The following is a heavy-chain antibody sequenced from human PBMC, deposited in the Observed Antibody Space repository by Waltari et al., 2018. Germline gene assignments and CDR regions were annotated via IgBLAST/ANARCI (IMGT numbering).Heavy chain of an antibody. CDR2: ISWDGGST. Sequence: EVQLVESGGVVVKPGGSLRLSCAASGFTFDDYAMHWVRQAPGKGLEWVSLISWDGGSTYYADSVKGRFTISRDNSKNSLYLQMNSLRAEDTALYYCASHCSSTSCYLDYWGQGTLVTVSS. V-gene: IGHV3-43D*04. CDR1: GFTFDDYA. CDR3: ASHCSSTSCYLDY. J-gene: IGHJ4*02. D-gene: IGHD2-2*01.